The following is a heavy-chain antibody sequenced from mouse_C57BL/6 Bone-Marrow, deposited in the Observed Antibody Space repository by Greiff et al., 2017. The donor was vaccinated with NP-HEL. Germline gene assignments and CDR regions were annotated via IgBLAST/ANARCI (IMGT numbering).Heavy chain of an antibody. J-gene: IGHJ4*01. CDR2: ISSGGSYT. Sequence: EVQLLQSGGDLVKPGGSLKLSCAASGFTFSSYGMSWVRQTPDKRLEWVATISSGGSYTYYPDSVKGRFTISRDNAKNTLYLQMSSLKSEDTAMYYCARGKTTIVTTRAMDYWGQGTSVTVSS. CDR1: GFTFSSYG. V-gene: IGHV5-6*01. D-gene: IGHD2-5*01. CDR3: ARGKTTIVTTRAMDY.